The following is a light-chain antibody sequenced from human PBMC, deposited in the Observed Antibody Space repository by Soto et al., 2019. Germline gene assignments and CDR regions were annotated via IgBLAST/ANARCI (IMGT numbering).Light chain of an antibody. CDR3: SSYTITSSPV. V-gene: IGLV2-14*01. J-gene: IGLJ1*01. CDR2: EVT. Sequence: QSALTPPASVSGSPGQSITISCTGTSSDVGGYDFVSWYRQYPGQAPKILIYEVTHRPSGVPDRFSGSKSGNTASLTISGLQAYDEADYYCSSYTITSSPVFGPGTKVTVL. CDR1: SSDVGGYDF.